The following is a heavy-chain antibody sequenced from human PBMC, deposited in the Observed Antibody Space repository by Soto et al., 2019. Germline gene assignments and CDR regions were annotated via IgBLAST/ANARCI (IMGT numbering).Heavy chain of an antibody. CDR2: MNPNSGNT. V-gene: IGHV1-8*01. CDR3: AGAGAYYYGTGSSLTNYYYYYMDV. CDR1: GYTFTSYD. J-gene: IGHJ6*03. Sequence: GASLKVSCKASGYTFTSYDINWVRQATGQGLEWMGWMNPNSGNTGYAQKFQGRVTMTRNTSISTAYMELSSLRSEDTDVDYCAGAGAYYYGTGSSLTNYYYYYMDVWGKGTTVTVSS. D-gene: IGHD3-10*01.